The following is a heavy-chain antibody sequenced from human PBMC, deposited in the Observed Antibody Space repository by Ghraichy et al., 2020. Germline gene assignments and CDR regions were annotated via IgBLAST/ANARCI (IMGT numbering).Heavy chain of an antibody. CDR1: GYTFTGYY. J-gene: IGHJ6*03. V-gene: IGHV1-2*06. D-gene: IGHD2-2*01. Sequence: ASVKVSCKASGYTFTGYYMHWVRQAPGQGLEWMGRINPNSGGTNYAQKFQGRVTMTRDTSISTAYMELSRLRSDDTAVYYCARDLGEIVVVPAASVGPPANYYYYYMDVWGKGTTVTVSS. CDR2: INPNSGGT. CDR3: ARDLGEIVVVPAASVGPPANYYYYYMDV.